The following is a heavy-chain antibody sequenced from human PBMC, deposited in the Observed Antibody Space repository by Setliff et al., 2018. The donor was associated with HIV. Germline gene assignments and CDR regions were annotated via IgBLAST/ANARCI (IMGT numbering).Heavy chain of an antibody. CDR3: AREAPRYASGAFDM. J-gene: IGHJ3*02. D-gene: IGHD3-10*01. V-gene: IGHV1-18*01. Sequence: GASVKVSCKSSGYTFSNFGVSWVRQAPGQGLEWLGYINGYSGKTNFSPRLQGRLTMTTDTSTDTVYLELRSLASDDTAIYYCAREAPRYASGAFDMWGLGTMVTVSS. CDR2: INGYSGKT. CDR1: GYTFSNFG.